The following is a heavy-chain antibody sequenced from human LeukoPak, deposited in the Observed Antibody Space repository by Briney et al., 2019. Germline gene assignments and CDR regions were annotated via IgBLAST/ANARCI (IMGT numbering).Heavy chain of an antibody. D-gene: IGHD5-18*01. Sequence: PSETLSLTCAVSGYSISSGYYWGWIRQPPGKGLEWIGSIYHSGSTYYNPSLKSRVTISVDTSKNQFSLKLSSVTAADTAVYYCARSSGYSYGRHFDYWGQGTLVTVSS. J-gene: IGHJ4*02. CDR3: ARSSGYSYGRHFDY. V-gene: IGHV4-38-2*01. CDR1: GYSISSGYY. CDR2: IYHSGST.